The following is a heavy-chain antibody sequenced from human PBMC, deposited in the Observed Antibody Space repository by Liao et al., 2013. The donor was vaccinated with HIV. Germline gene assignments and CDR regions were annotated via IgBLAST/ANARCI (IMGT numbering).Heavy chain of an antibody. CDR1: GGSFNGYY. D-gene: IGHD3-22*01. Sequence: QVQLQQWGAGLLKPSETLSLTCAVYGGSFNGYYWSWIRQPPGKGLEWIGEINHSGSTNYNPSLKSRVTMSVDTSKNQFSLKLSSVTAADTAVYYCAGYRWLFEAFDIWGQGTMVTVSS. CDR2: INHSGST. J-gene: IGHJ3*02. CDR3: AGYRWLFEAFDI. V-gene: IGHV4-34*01.